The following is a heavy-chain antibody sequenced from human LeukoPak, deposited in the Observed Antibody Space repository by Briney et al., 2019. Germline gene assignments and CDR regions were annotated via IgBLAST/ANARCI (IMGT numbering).Heavy chain of an antibody. CDR2: ISNRISTI. D-gene: IGHD3-10*01. Sequence: PGGSLRLSCAASGFTFSRYSMNWVRQAPGKGLEWVLYISNRISTIYYADSVKGRFTISRDNAKNSLYLQMNSLRDEDTAVYYCARDLDYYGSGNDYWGQGTLVTVSS. V-gene: IGHV3-48*02. CDR3: ARDLDYYGSGNDY. J-gene: IGHJ4*02. CDR1: GFTFSRYS.